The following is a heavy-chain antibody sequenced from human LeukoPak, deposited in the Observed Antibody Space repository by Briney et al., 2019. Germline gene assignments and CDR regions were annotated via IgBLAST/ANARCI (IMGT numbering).Heavy chain of an antibody. D-gene: IGHD6-19*01. J-gene: IGHJ2*01. V-gene: IGHV3-23*01. CDR1: GFTFSSYS. Sequence: GGSLRLSCAASGFTFSSYSMNWVRQAPGKGLEWVSAISGSGGSTYYADSVKGRFTISRDNSKNTLYLQMNSLRAEDTAVYYCARFLAVAGTGLCYFDLWGRGTLVTVSS. CDR3: ARFLAVAGTGLCYFDL. CDR2: ISGSGGST.